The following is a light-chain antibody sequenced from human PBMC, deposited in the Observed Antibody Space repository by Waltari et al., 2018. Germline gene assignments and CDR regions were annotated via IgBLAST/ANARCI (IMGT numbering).Light chain of an antibody. CDR3: HQYHDWPQT. Sequence: EIVMTQSPTTLSVSPGERATLPCRASQNINRHSAWYQQTAGQAPRLLIYGASSRATGIPARFSGSGSGTELTLTISSLQSEDFAVYYCHQYHDWPQTFGQGTKVELK. V-gene: IGKV3-15*01. CDR2: GAS. J-gene: IGKJ1*01. CDR1: QNINRH.